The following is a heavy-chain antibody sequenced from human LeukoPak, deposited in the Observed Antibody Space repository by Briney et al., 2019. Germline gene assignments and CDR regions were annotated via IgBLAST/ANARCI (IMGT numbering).Heavy chain of an antibody. J-gene: IGHJ3*02. V-gene: IGHV3-53*01. D-gene: IGHD7-27*01. Sequence: GGSLRLSCAASGFTFSSNYMSWVRQAPGKGLEWVSVIYSGGSTYYADSVKGRFTISRDNSTNTLYLQMNSLRAEDTAVYYCARDPNWSYAFDIWGQGTLLTVSS. CDR1: GFTFSSNY. CDR3: ARDPNWSYAFDI. CDR2: IYSGGST.